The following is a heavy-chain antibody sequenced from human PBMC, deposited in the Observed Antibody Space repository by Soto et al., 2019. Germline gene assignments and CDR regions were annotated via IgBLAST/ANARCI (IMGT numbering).Heavy chain of an antibody. J-gene: IGHJ4*02. CDR1: GGSFSGYY. D-gene: IGHD3-22*01. Sequence: PSETLSLTCAVYGGSFSGYYWSWIRQPPGKGLEWIGEINHSGSTNYNPSLKSRVTISVDRSKNQFSLKLSSVTAADTAVYYCARSGYYDSSGYSLDYWAQGTLVTVS. V-gene: IGHV4-34*01. CDR2: INHSGST. CDR3: ARSGYYDSSGYSLDY.